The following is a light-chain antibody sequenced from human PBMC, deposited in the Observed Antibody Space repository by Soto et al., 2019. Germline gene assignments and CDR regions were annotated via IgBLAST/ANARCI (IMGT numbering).Light chain of an antibody. CDR1: QSVNGNF. J-gene: IGKJ1*01. CDR3: QQYGSSPQT. CDR2: AAS. Sequence: EIVLTQSPGTLSLSPGARATLSCRASQSVNGNFLAWYQQKPGQAPRLLIYAASSRATGVPDRFSGSGSGTDFSLTISRLEPEDFAVYYCQQYGSSPQTFGQGTKVEIK. V-gene: IGKV3-20*01.